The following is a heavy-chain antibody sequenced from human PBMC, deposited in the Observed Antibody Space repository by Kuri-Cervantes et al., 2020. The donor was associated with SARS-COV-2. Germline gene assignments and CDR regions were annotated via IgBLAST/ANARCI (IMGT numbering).Heavy chain of an antibody. Sequence: SETLSLTCTVSGASFSSSYFFGGWIRQPPGKGLEWIASISYTGSTYYNPSLKSRVTISVDTSKNQFSLKLSSVTAADTAVYYCATHYDFWSAFDYWGQGTLVTVSS. J-gene: IGHJ4*02. V-gene: IGHV4-39*01. D-gene: IGHD3-3*01. CDR1: GASFSSSYFF. CDR3: ATHYDFWSAFDY. CDR2: ISYTGST.